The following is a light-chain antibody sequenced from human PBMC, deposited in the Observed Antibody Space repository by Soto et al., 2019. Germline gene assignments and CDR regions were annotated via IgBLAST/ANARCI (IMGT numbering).Light chain of an antibody. Sequence: QSVLTQPASVSGSPGQSITISCTGSSSNVGSYDYVSWYQQYPGEAPKLIMYAVTDRPSGVSDRFSGSKSGNTASLTISGLHVDDVADYYCASYTTTSTLVIFGGGTKLTVL. CDR3: ASYTTTSTLVI. J-gene: IGLJ2*01. V-gene: IGLV2-14*01. CDR2: AVT. CDR1: SSNVGSYDY.